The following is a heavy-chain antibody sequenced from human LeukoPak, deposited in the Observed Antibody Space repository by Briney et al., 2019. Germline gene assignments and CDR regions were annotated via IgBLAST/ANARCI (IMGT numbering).Heavy chain of an antibody. Sequence: GGSLRLSCVVSGFTFSHYWMNWVRQAPGKGLEYVAYINPDGSEKNCVDSVKGRFSISRDNAQNTLFLQMNSLRAEDTALYYCARHGDFCFDNWGQGTPVTVSS. D-gene: IGHD4-17*01. V-gene: IGHV3-7*03. J-gene: IGHJ4*02. CDR3: ARHGDFCFDN. CDR1: GFTFSHYW. CDR2: INPDGSEK.